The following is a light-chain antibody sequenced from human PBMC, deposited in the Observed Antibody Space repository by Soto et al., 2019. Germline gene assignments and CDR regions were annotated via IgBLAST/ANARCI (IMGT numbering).Light chain of an antibody. J-gene: IGKJ1*01. CDR2: AAS. Sequence: IHLTQSPSSLSASVGDRVTITCRASQGISSYLAWYQLKPGKAPKVLIYAASTLQSGVPSRFGGSGSGTDFTLTISSLQPEDFATYFCQQLNSYPPTFGQGTKVEIK. CDR3: QQLNSYPPT. CDR1: QGISSY. V-gene: IGKV1-9*01.